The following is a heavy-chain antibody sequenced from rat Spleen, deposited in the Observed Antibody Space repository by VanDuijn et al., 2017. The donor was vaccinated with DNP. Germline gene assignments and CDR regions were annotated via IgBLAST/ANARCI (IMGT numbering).Heavy chain of an antibody. CDR3: ARPNYGGYEGWFAY. CDR1: GFTFSNYD. V-gene: IGHV5-25*01. Sequence: EVQLMESGGGSVQPGRSLKLSCAASGFTFSNYDMAWVRQAPTKGLEWVAAISPSGGSTYYRDSVKGRFTVSRDNTKSSLYLQMDSLRSEDTATYYCARPNYGGYEGWFAYWGQGTLVTVSS. J-gene: IGHJ3*01. D-gene: IGHD1-11*01. CDR2: ISPSGGST.